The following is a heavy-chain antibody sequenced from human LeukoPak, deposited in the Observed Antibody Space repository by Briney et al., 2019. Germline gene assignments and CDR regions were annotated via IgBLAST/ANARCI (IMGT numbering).Heavy chain of an antibody. J-gene: IGHJ5*02. D-gene: IGHD4-17*01. Sequence: ASVKVSCKASGYTFTGYYMHWVRQAPGQGLEWMGWINPNSGGTNYAQKFQGRVSMTRDTSISTAYMELSRLRSDDTAVYYCARGASGVYTVTTSWFDPWGQGTLVTVSS. CDR1: GYTFTGYY. CDR2: INPNSGGT. CDR3: ARGASGVYTVTTSWFDP. V-gene: IGHV1-2*02.